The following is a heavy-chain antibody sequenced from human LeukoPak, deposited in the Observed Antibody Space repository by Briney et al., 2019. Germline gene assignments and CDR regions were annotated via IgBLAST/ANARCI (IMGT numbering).Heavy chain of an antibody. CDR3: ARALGYCSSTSCYHLDY. CDR1: GYTFTGYY. Sequence: ASVKVSCKASGYTFTGYYMHWVRQAPGQGLEWMGCINHNSGGTNYAQKFQGRVTMTRDTSNSTAYMELSRLRSDDTAVYYCARALGYCSSTSCYHLDYWGPGTLVSVSS. V-gene: IGHV1-2*02. CDR2: INHNSGGT. D-gene: IGHD2-2*01. J-gene: IGHJ4*02.